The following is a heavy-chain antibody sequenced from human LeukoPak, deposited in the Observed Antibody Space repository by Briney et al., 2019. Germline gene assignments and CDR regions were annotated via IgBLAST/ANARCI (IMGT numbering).Heavy chain of an antibody. V-gene: IGHV1-2*02. D-gene: IGHD6-13*01. Sequence: ASVKVSCKASGYTFTGYYMHWVRQAPGQGLEWMGWINPNSGGTNYAQKFQGRVTMTRDTSISTAYMELSRLRSDDTAVYYCARETGVAAAFDYWGQGTLVTVSS. CDR2: INPNSGGT. J-gene: IGHJ4*02. CDR3: ARETGVAAAFDY. CDR1: GYTFTGYY.